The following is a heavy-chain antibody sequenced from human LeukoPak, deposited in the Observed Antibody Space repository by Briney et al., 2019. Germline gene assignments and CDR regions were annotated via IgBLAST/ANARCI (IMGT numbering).Heavy chain of an antibody. Sequence: PGGSLRLSCAASGFTFSSYGMHWVRQAPGKGLEWVAVIWYDGSNKYYAGSVKGRFTISRDNSKNTLYLQMNSLRAEDTAVYYCGKGGSLFDPWGQGTPVTVSS. CDR1: GFTFSSYG. D-gene: IGHD1-26*01. CDR3: GKGGSLFDP. J-gene: IGHJ5*02. V-gene: IGHV3-33*06. CDR2: IWYDGSNK.